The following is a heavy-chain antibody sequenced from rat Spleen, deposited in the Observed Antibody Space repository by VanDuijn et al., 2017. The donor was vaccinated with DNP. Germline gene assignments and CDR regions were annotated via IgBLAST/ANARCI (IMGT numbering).Heavy chain of an antibody. J-gene: IGHJ2*01. D-gene: IGHD4-3*01. V-gene: IGHV5-22*01. CDR3: VRWNSGHFDY. Sequence: EVQLVESGGGLVQPGRSLKLSCAASGFTFSAYYMAWVRQAPAKGLEWVAYIGSPAYAPYYTDSVKGRFAISRDNAKSTLYLQMNSLRSEDMATYYCVRWNSGHFDYWGRGVVVTVSS. CDR2: IGSPAYAP. CDR1: GFTFSAYY.